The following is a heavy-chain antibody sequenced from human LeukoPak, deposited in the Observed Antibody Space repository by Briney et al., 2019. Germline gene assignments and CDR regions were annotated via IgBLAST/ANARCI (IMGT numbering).Heavy chain of an antibody. Sequence: SETLSLTCTVSGGSISSYYWSWLRQPPGKGLEGIGYIYHTGSTNYNPSLKSRVTISVDTSKNEFSLKMTSVTAADTAVYYCARGFASGWYSRYDPWGQGTLVTVSS. D-gene: IGHD6-19*01. CDR2: IYHTGST. CDR1: GGSISSYY. V-gene: IGHV4-59*01. J-gene: IGHJ5*02. CDR3: ARGFASGWYSRYDP.